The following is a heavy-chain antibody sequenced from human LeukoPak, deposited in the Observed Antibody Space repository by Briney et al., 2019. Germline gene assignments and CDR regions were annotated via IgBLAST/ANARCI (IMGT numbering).Heavy chain of an antibody. CDR2: INPNSGGT. Sequence: ASVKVSCKASGYTFTGYYVHWVRQAPGQGLEWMGWINPNSGGTNYAQKFQGRVTMTRDTSISTAYMELSRLRSDDTAVYYCARPYGDYVYYFDYWGQGTLVTVSS. J-gene: IGHJ4*02. CDR3: ARPYGDYVYYFDY. V-gene: IGHV1-2*02. D-gene: IGHD4-17*01. CDR1: GYTFTGYY.